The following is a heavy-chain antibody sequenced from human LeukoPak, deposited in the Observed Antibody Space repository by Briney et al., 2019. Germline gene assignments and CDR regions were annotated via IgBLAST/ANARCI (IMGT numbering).Heavy chain of an antibody. CDR3: ARGDYGSGSPYYYYYMDV. Sequence: GGSLRLSCAASGFTLSSYAMSWVRQAPGKGLEWVSAISDTGNTYHADSVKGRFTISRDSSKNTLFLQMNRLRPEDTAVYYCARGDYGSGSPYYYYYMDVWGKGTTVTISS. V-gene: IGHV3-23*01. CDR1: GFTLSSYA. D-gene: IGHD3-10*01. CDR2: ISDTGNT. J-gene: IGHJ6*03.